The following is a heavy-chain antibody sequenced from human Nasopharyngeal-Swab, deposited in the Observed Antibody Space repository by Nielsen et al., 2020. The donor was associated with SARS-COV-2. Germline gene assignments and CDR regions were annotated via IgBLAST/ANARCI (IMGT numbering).Heavy chain of an antibody. Sequence: GGSLRLSCGSSGFRLSDYWMHWVRQVPGKGLEWVARVNEDGTTITYAYSVKGRFTISRDYAKNTLFLRMRSLRDDDTAVYYCTRDLSGPVDLWGLGILVTVSS. CDR3: TRDLSGPVDL. CDR1: GFRLSDYW. CDR2: VNEDGTTI. D-gene: IGHD1-26*01. J-gene: IGHJ4*01. V-gene: IGHV3-74*03.